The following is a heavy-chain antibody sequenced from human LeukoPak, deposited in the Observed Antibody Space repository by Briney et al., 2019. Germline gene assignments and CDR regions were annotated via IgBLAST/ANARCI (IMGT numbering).Heavy chain of an antibody. V-gene: IGHV4-39*07. D-gene: IGHD5-12*01. CDR2: IYYSGST. CDR1: GGSISSNTYY. J-gene: IGHJ3*02. CDR3: ARELYSGYDSYDAFDI. Sequence: SETLSLTCTVYGGSISSNTYYWGWIRQPPGKGLEWIGSIYYSGSTYYNPSLKSRVTISVDTSKNQFSLKLSSVTAADTAVYYCARELYSGYDSYDAFDIWGQGTMVTVSS.